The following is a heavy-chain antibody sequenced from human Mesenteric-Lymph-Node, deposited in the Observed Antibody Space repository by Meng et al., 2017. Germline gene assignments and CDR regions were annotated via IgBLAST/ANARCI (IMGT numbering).Heavy chain of an antibody. CDR2: IFTSGST. J-gene: IGHJ6*02. Sequence: SETLSPTCTVSGGSITSEDYYWNWIRQPAGKGLEWIGRIFTSGSTNYNLSLKSRVTISTDTPKNQFSLKVSSMTAADTAVYYCATVDDSVNYRWYGMDVWGQGTTVTVSS. CDR3: ATVDDSVNYRWYGMDV. CDR1: GGSITSEDYY. D-gene: IGHD1-26*01. V-gene: IGHV4-61*02.